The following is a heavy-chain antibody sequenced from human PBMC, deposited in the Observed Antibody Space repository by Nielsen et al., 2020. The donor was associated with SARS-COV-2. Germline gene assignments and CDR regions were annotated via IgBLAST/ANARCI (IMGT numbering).Heavy chain of an antibody. J-gene: IGHJ1*01. CDR3: ARGDHVASALFYFQY. D-gene: IGHD2-15*01. CDR1: GGSISSYY. CDR2: IYNSGST. V-gene: IGHV4-59*01. Sequence: SETLSLTCTVSGGSISSYYWSWIRQPPGKGLEWIGYIYNSGSTNFNPSLQSRVTISVDTSKNQFSLKLSSVTAADTAVYYCARGDHVASALFYFQYWGQGTLVTVSS.